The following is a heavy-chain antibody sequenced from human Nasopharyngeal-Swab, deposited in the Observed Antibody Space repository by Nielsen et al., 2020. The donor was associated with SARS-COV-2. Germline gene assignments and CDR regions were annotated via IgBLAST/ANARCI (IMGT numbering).Heavy chain of an antibody. D-gene: IGHD2-2*01. J-gene: IGHJ4*02. CDR1: GGSFSGYY. CDR3: ARQHQLLGDY. V-gene: IGHV4-34*01. CDR2: IYYSGST. Sequence: SETLSLTCAVYGGSFSGYYWSWIRQLPGKGLEWIGSIYYSGSTYYNPSLKSRVTISVDTSKNQFSLKLSSVTAADTAVYYCARQHQLLGDYWGQGTLVTVSS.